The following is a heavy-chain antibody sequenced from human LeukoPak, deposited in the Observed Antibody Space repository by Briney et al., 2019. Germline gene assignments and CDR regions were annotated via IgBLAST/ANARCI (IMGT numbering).Heavy chain of an antibody. CDR3: ARHHPPVHDYGDYYYYDMDV. J-gene: IGHJ6*02. CDR1: GYSFTSYW. D-gene: IGHD4-17*01. CDR2: IDPSDSYT. V-gene: IGHV5-10-1*01. Sequence: GESLKISCKGSGYSFTSYWISWVRQMPGKGLEWMGRIDPSDSYTNYSPSFQGHVTISADKSINTAYLQWSSLKASDTAIYYCARHHPPVHDYGDYYYYDMDVWGRGTTVTVSS.